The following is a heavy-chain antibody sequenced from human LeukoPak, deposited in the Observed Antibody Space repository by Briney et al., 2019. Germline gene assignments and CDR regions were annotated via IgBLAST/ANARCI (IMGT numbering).Heavy chain of an antibody. D-gene: IGHD6-19*01. CDR1: GGSISSSSYY. Sequence: PSETLSLTCTVSGGSISSSSYYWGWIRQPPGKGLEWIGSIYYSGSTYYNPSLKGRVTISVDTSKNQFSLKLSSVTAADTAVYYCARDKKGYSSGWYLDWFDPWGQGTLVTVSS. CDR2: IYYSGST. CDR3: ARDKKGYSSGWYLDWFDP. J-gene: IGHJ5*02. V-gene: IGHV4-39*07.